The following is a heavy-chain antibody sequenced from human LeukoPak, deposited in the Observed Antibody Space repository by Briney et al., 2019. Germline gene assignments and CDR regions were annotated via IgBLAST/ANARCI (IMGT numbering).Heavy chain of an antibody. CDR2: IYYSGTT. J-gene: IGHJ4*02. Sequence: PSETLSLTRTVSGGSISSYYWSWIRQPPGKGLEWIGYIYYSGTTNYNPSLKSRVTISVDTSKNQFSLKLSSVTAADTAVYYCAREGGSGGPVNYWGQGTLVTVSS. CDR3: AREGGSGGPVNY. D-gene: IGHD2-15*01. CDR1: GGSISSYY. V-gene: IGHV4-59*01.